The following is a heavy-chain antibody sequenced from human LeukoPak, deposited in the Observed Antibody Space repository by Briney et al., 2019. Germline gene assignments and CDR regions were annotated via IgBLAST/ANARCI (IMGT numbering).Heavy chain of an antibody. J-gene: IGHJ4*02. CDR1: GFTVSSNY. CDR3: ARVRFGELFDY. CDR2: IYSGGST. V-gene: IGHV3-66*01. Sequence: GGSLRLSCAASGFTVSSNYMSWVRQAPGKGLEWVSVIYSGGSTYYADSVKGRFTISRDNSKNTLYLQMNSLRAEDTAVYYCARVRFGELFDYWGQGTLVTVSS. D-gene: IGHD3-10*01.